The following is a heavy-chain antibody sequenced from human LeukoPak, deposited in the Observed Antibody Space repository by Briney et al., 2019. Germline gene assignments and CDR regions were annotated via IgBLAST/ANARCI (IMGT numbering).Heavy chain of an antibody. J-gene: IGHJ6*03. CDR1: GFTFSSYS. CDR2: ISSSSSYI. D-gene: IGHD3-10*01. V-gene: IGHV3-21*05. Sequence: GGSLRLSCAASGFTFSSYSMNWVRQAPGKGLEWVSYISSSSSYIYYADSVKGRFTISRDNAKNSLYLQMNSLRAEDTAVYYCARAVSYGSDYYMDVWGKGTTVTVSS. CDR3: ARAVSYGSDYYMDV.